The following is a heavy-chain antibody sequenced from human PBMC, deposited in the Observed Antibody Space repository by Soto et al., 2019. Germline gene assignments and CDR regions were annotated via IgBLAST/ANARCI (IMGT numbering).Heavy chain of an antibody. CDR1: GVTVSSYW. D-gene: IGHD2-8*01. Sequence: VQLVASGGGLVQPGGSLRLSCAASGVTVSSYWMHWVRQAPGKGLVWVSRINSDGSSTIYAVSVTGRFTISSDNARNTLHLQRNSLRDEDTAVYYWARAHDSFVYYFDPWGQGTLFTVSS. J-gene: IGHJ5*02. CDR3: ARAHDSFVYYFDP. V-gene: IGHV3-74*01. CDR2: INSDGSST.